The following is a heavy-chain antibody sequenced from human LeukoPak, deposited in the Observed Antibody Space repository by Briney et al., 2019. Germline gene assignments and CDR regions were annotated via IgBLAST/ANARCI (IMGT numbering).Heavy chain of an antibody. V-gene: IGHV1-18*01. J-gene: IGHJ3*02. CDR1: GYKFTSYA. CDR2: ISGYNGHA. CDR3: ARDRGAFDI. Sequence: ASVKVSCKTFGYKFTSYAFSWVRQAPGQGLEWMGRISGYNGHAHFAQNFQDRVNMTADTSTSTAYMELRSLRSDDTAVYYCARDRGAFDIWGQGTMVTVSS.